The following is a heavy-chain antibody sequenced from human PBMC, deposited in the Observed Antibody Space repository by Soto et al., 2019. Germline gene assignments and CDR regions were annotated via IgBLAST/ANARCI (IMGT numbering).Heavy chain of an antibody. D-gene: IGHD3-9*01. V-gene: IGHV3-30-3*01. CDR2: ISYDGSNT. J-gene: IGHJ4*02. Sequence: QVQLVESGGGVVQPGRSLRLSCAASGFSFSSFAMHWVRQAPGKGLEWVAVISYDGSNTFYADSVKGRFTISRDNSKNTLYLQMNSLRPEDTAVYYCARDPIHIPVGYFDYWDQGGQGTLVTVSS. CDR1: GFSFSSFA. CDR3: ARDPIHIPVGYFDYWDQ.